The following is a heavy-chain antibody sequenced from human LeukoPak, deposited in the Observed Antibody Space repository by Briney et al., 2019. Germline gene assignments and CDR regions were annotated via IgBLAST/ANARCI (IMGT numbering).Heavy chain of an antibody. J-gene: IGHJ4*02. CDR1: GGSISSYY. D-gene: IGHD3-16*02. CDR3: ARLGELSSLHY. Sequence: SETLSLTCTVSGGSISSYYWSWIRQPPGKGLEWIGYIYYSGGTNYNPSLKSRVTISVDTSKNQFSLKLSSVTAADTAVYYCARLGELSSLHYWGQGTLVTVSS. V-gene: IGHV4-59*01. CDR2: IYYSGGT.